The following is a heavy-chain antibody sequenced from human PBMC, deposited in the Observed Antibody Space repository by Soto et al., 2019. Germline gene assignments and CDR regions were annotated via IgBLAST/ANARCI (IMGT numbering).Heavy chain of an antibody. D-gene: IGHD3-16*02. J-gene: IGHJ5*02. V-gene: IGHV3-23*01. Sequence: GGSLRLSCAASGFTFNTFALTWVRQAPGKGLEWVSSITVDGGSTYYVDSVKGRFTVSRDNAKNALYLQMNSLRVEDTAVYYCAAYCYTMTCTHFHGYSWGQGTQVTVSS. CDR1: GFTFNTFA. CDR3: AAYCYTMTCTHFHGYS. CDR2: ITVDGGST.